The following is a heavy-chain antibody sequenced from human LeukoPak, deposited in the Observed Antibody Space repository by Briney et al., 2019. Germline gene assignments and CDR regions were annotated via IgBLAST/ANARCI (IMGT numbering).Heavy chain of an antibody. J-gene: IGHJ4*02. CDR3: ARDRGVPYYYDSSGLIDY. V-gene: IGHV3-7*01. Sequence: GGSLRLSCAASGFTFSSYWMSWVRQVPGKGLEWVANIKQDGSEKYYVDSVKGRFTISRDNAKNSLYLQMNSLRAEDTAVYYCARDRGVPYYYDSSGLIDYWGQGTLVTVSS. CDR2: IKQDGSEK. CDR1: GFTFSSYW. D-gene: IGHD3-22*01.